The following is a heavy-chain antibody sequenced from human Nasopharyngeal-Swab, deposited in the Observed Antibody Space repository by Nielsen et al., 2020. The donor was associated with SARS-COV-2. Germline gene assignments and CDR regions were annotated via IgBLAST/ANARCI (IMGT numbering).Heavy chain of an antibody. V-gene: IGHV3-21*01. CDR1: GFTFSSHS. CDR2: ISSSSTYI. J-gene: IGHJ4*02. D-gene: IGHD4-17*01. CDR3: VRDVIATVTTPPDY. Sequence: GGSLRLSCAASGFTFSSHSMNWVRQAPGKGLEWVSSISSSSTYIYYADSVKGRFTISRDNTKNSLYLQMNTLRVADTAVYYCVRDVIATVTTPPDYWGQGTLVTVSS.